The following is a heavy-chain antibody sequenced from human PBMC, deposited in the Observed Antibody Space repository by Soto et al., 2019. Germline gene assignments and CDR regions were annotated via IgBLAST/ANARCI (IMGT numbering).Heavy chain of an antibody. V-gene: IGHV3-7*01. CDR3: ARDSGYGSRSSVNHYLDC. CDR2: IKTDASEK. CDR1: GFTLRSYW. Sequence: EEQLVASGGGLVQPGGSLRLSCAASGFTLRSYWMSWVRQAPGKGLEWLATIKTDASEKKYVDSVKGRFTVSRDNANNSLYLQMDSLRAEDTAVYHCARDSGYGSRSSVNHYLDCWGRGTLVTVSS. J-gene: IGHJ4*01. D-gene: IGHD3-10*01.